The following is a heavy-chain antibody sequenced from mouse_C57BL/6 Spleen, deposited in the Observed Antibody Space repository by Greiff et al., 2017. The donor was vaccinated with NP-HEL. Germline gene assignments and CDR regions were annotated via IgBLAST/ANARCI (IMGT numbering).Heavy chain of an antibody. J-gene: IGHJ2*01. CDR1: GYAFSSSW. Sequence: QVQLQQSGPELVKPGASVKISCKASGYAFSSSWMNWVKQRPGKGLEWIGRIYPGDGDTNYNGKFKGKATLTADKSSSTAYMQLSSLTSEDSAVYFCARVGLLGGYFDYWGQGTTLTVSS. CDR2: IYPGDGDT. D-gene: IGHD2-1*01. V-gene: IGHV1-82*01. CDR3: ARVGLLGGYFDY.